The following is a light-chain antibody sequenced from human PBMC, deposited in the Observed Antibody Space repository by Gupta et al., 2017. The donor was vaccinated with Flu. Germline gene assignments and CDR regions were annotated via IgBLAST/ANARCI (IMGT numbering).Light chain of an antibody. Sequence: SSELTQDPAVSVALGQTVRITCQGDSLRTFYASWFQQKPGQAPFLLIYHNNNRHSGGPGRFAGSTSGDTASLTITGAQAEEEADYYCVPRGSSGNNVYVFGTGTTVTVL. J-gene: IGLJ1*01. CDR3: VPRGSSGNNVYV. V-gene: IGLV3-19*01. CDR1: SLRTFY. CDR2: HNN.